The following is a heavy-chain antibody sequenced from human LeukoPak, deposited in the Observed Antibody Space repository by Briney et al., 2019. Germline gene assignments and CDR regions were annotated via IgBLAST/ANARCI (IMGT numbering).Heavy chain of an antibody. CDR3: ARITSGWFDP. J-gene: IGHJ5*02. D-gene: IGHD1-14*01. CDR1: GGSISSYY. CDR2: IYYSGGT. V-gene: IGHV4-59*08. Sequence: PSETLSLTCTVSGGSISSYYWSWIRQPPGKGLEWIGYIYYSGGTSYNPSLKSRVTISVDTSKNQFSLNLSSVTAADTAVYYCARITSGWFDPWGQGTLVTVSS.